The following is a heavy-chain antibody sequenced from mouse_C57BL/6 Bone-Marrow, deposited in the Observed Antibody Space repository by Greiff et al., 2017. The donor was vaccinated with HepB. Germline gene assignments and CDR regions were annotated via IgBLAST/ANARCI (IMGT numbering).Heavy chain of an antibody. V-gene: IGHV1-55*01. J-gene: IGHJ2*01. D-gene: IGHD4-1*02. Sequence: QVQLKQPGAELVKPGASVKMSCKASGYTFTSYWITWVKQRPGQGLEWIGDIYLGSGSTNYNEKFKSKATLTVDTSSSTAYMQLSSLTSGDSAVYYCARSTGHFDYWGQGTTLTVSS. CDR3: ARSTGHFDY. CDR2: IYLGSGST. CDR1: GYTFTSYW.